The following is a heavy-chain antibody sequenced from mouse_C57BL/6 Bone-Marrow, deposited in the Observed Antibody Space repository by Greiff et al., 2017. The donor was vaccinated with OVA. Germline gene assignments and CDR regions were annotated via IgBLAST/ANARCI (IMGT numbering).Heavy chain of an antibody. J-gene: IGHJ4*01. D-gene: IGHD2-4*01. CDR3: ARLNYDYDYAMDY. V-gene: IGHV5-6*01. Sequence: EVKLVESGGDLVKPGGSLKLSCAASGFTFSSYGMSWVRQTPDKRLEWVATISSGGSYTYYPDSVKGRFTISRDNAKNTLYLQMSSLKSEDTAMYYCARLNYDYDYAMDYWGQGTSVTVSS. CDR1: GFTFSSYG. CDR2: ISSGGSYT.